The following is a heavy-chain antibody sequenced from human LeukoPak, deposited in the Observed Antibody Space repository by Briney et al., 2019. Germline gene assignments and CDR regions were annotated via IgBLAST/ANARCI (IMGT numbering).Heavy chain of an antibody. CDR2: NYYSGIT. CDR1: GTSINSYY. CDR3: ARYLTAYNWFDP. J-gene: IGHJ5*02. Sequence: PSETLSLTCSFSGTSINSYYWSWIRQPPGKGLEWIGYNYYSGITNYNPSLKSRVTISVDTSKNQFSLKLSSVTAADTAVYYCARYLTAYNWFDPWGQGTLVTVSS. V-gene: IGHV4-59*01.